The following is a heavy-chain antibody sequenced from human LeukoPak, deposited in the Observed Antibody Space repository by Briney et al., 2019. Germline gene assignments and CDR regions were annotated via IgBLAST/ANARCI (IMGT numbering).Heavy chain of an antibody. J-gene: IGHJ6*02. Sequence: SETLSLTCAVSGGSISSSNWWSWVRQPPGKGLEWIGEIYHSGSTNYNPSLKSRVTISVDKSKNQFSLKLSSVTAADTAVYYCARQLVQGYYYGMDVWGQGTTVTVSS. CDR3: ARQLVQGYYYGMDV. D-gene: IGHD6-13*01. V-gene: IGHV4-4*02. CDR2: IYHSGST. CDR1: GGSISSSNW.